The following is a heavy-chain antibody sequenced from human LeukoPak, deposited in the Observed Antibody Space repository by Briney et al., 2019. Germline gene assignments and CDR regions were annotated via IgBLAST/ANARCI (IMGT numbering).Heavy chain of an antibody. CDR2: IRGTGGTT. J-gene: IGHJ3*01. V-gene: IGHV3-23*01. Sequence: GGSLRLSCAASGFTFSDYALIWVREAPGKGLEWVSAIRGTGGTTYYADSVKGRCTISRDNSRNTVYLPMNSLRAEDTALYFCVKDPNGDYVGAFDFWRPGTMVTVSS. CDR3: VKDPNGDYVGAFDF. CDR1: GFTFSDYA. D-gene: IGHD4-17*01.